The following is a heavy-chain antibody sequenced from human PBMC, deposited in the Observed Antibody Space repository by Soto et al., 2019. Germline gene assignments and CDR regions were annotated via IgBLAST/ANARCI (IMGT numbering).Heavy chain of an antibody. CDR1: GASIGSGDYY. D-gene: IGHD2-8*01. CDR2: SHYSGST. V-gene: IGHV4-30-4*01. Sequence: QVQLQESGPGLVKPSQTLSLTCTVSGASIGSGDYYWSWIRQPPGKGLEWIGYSHYSGSTYYNPSLKSRVTISVDTSKNHFSLKLSSVTATDTAVYFCAREMRYCTNGVCHSYGMDVWGQGTTVTVSS. CDR3: AREMRYCTNGVCHSYGMDV. J-gene: IGHJ6*02.